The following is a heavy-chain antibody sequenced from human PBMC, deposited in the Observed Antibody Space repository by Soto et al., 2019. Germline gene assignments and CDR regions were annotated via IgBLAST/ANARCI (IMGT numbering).Heavy chain of an antibody. J-gene: IGHJ4*02. V-gene: IGHV1-46*01. CDR2: INPSGGST. Sequence: ASVKVSCKASGYTFTSYYMHWVRQAPGQGLEWMGIINPSGGSTSYAQKFQGRVTMTRDTSTSTVYMELSSLRSEDTAVYYCATRRLRGYDSNSNFDYWGQGTLVTVSS. CDR1: GYTFTSYY. D-gene: IGHD3-3*01. CDR3: ATRRLRGYDSNSNFDY.